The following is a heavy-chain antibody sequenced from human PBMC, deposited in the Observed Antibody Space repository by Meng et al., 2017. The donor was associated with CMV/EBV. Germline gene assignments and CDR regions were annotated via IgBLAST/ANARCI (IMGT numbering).Heavy chain of an antibody. CDR2: INPNSGGT. V-gene: IGHV1-2*02. CDR3: ARLGSTDDY. Sequence: QVPLGQSSGEVKTPGASGKVSCKASGYPFTGYEMHWVRQAPGQGLEWMGWINPNSGGTNYAQKFQGRVIMTRDTSISTAYMELSRLRSDDTAVYYCARLGSTDDYWGQGTLVTVSS. CDR1: GYPFTGYE. D-gene: IGHD2-15*01. J-gene: IGHJ4*02.